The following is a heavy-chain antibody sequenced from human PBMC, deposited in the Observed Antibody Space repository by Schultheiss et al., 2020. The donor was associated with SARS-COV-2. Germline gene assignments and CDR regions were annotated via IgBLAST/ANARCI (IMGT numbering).Heavy chain of an antibody. J-gene: IGHJ3*02. V-gene: IGHV1-2*02. CDR1: GYSFTSYY. CDR3: ARANSGILGGLAFDI. Sequence: ASVKVSCKASGYSFTSYYMHWVRQAPGQGLEWMGWINPNSGGTNYAQKFQGRVTMTRDTSISTAYMELSRLRSDDTAVYYCARANSGILGGLAFDIWGQGTMVTVSS. D-gene: IGHD1-26*01. CDR2: INPNSGGT.